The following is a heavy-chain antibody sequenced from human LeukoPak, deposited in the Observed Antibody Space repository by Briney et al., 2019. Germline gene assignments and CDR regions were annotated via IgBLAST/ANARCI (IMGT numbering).Heavy chain of an antibody. D-gene: IGHD6-6*01. J-gene: IGHJ4*02. V-gene: IGHV4-4*09. Sequence: VYIYTSATTNYNPSLKSRVTISVDTSKNQFSLRLSSVTAADTAVYYCARQYSSSSFFDYWGQGTLVXVS. CDR2: IYTSATT. CDR3: ARQYSSSSFFDY.